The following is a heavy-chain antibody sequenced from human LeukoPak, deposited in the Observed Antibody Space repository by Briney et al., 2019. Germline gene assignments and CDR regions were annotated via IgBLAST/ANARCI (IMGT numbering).Heavy chain of an antibody. J-gene: IGHJ4*02. D-gene: IGHD3-10*01. CDR1: GYSISSSYY. V-gene: IGHV4-4*07. CDR3: ARDGLRRYYGSGSYRYFDY. Sequence: SETLSLTCAVSGYSISSSYYWSWIRQPAGKGLEWIGRIYTSGSTNYNPSLKSRVTMSVDTSKNQFSLKLSSVTAADTAVYYCARDGLRRYYGSGSYRYFDYWGQGTLVTVSS. CDR2: IYTSGST.